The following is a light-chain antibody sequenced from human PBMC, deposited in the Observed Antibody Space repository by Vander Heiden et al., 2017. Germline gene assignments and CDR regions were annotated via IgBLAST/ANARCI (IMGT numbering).Light chain of an antibody. J-gene: IGKJ2*01. CDR2: RAS. CDR3: QLYGSSPLYA. Sequence: SLSPGERATLSGRASESLSSSYLAWYQQKPGQSPRLLIYRASTRATGIPDRFSGSGSGTDFTLTISRLEPEDFAVYYCQLYGSSPLYAFGQGTKLEIK. V-gene: IGKV3-20*01. CDR1: ESLSSSY.